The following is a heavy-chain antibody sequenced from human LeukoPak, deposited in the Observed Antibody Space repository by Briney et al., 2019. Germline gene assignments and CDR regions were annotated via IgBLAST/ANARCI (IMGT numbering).Heavy chain of an antibody. CDR1: GFTFSSYG. CDR3: AREEGEVVRGVPFDY. CDR2: IKQDGSEK. Sequence: PGGSLRLSCAASGFTFSSYGMSWVRQAPGKGLEWVANIKQDGSEKYYVDSVKGRFTISRDNAKNSLYLQMNSLRAEDTAVYYCAREEGEVVRGVPFDYWGQGTLVTVSS. D-gene: IGHD3-10*01. J-gene: IGHJ4*02. V-gene: IGHV3-7*01.